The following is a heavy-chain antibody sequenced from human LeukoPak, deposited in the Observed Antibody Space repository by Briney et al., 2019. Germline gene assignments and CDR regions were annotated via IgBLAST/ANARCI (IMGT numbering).Heavy chain of an antibody. D-gene: IGHD3-10*01. CDR3: ARGHGSGTYYNVWVDP. CDR1: GDTFSSYA. Sequence: ASVKVSCKASGDTFSSYAISWVRQAPGQGLEWMGGIIPIFGTANYAQKFQGRVTITADESTSTAYMELSSLRSEDTAVYYCARGHGSGTYYNVWVDPWGQGTLVTVSS. J-gene: IGHJ5*02. V-gene: IGHV1-69*13. CDR2: IIPIFGTA.